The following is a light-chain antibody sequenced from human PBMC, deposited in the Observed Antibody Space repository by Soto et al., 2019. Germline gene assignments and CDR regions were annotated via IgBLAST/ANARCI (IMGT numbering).Light chain of an antibody. CDR2: KAS. J-gene: IGKJ1*01. CDR1: QSVSGW. V-gene: IGKV1-5*03. Sequence: DIQMTQSPSTLSASVGDTVTVTCRASQSVSGWLAWYQQKPGKAPKLLIYKASTLKSGVPSRFSGSRSGTEFTLTISSLQPDDFATYYCQQYNSYSWTFGQGTKVDIK. CDR3: QQYNSYSWT.